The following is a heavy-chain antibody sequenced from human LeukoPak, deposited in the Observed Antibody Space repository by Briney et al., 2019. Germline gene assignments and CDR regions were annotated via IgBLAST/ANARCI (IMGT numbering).Heavy chain of an antibody. Sequence: PSETLSLTCAVSGGSISSSNWWSWVRQPPGKGLEWIGEIYHSGSTNYNPSLKSRVTTSVDKSKNQFSLKLSSVTAADTAVYYCARDRYYDSSGYYYWGQGTLVTVSS. D-gene: IGHD3-22*01. J-gene: IGHJ4*02. CDR3: ARDRYYDSSGYYY. CDR2: IYHSGST. CDR1: GGSISSSNW. V-gene: IGHV4-4*02.